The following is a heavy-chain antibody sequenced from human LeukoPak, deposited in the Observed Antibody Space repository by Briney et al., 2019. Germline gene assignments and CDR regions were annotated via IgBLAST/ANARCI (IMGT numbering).Heavy chain of an antibody. Sequence: ASVKVSCKVSGYTLTELSMHWVRQAPGKGLEWMGGFDPEDGETIYAQKFQGRVTMTEDTSTDTAYMELSSLRSEDTAVYYCATGSGITMIVTGRIYYYYGMDVWGQGTTVTVSS. J-gene: IGHJ6*02. D-gene: IGHD3-22*01. CDR3: ATGSGITMIVTGRIYYYYGMDV. CDR1: GYTLTELS. V-gene: IGHV1-24*01. CDR2: FDPEDGET.